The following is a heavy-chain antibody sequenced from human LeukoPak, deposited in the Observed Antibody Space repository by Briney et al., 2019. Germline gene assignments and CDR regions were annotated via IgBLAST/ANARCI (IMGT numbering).Heavy chain of an antibody. Sequence: SGTLSLTCAVSGGSISSSNWWSWVRQPPGKGLEWIGEIYHSGSTNYNPSLKSRVTISVDKSKNQFSLKLSSVTTADTAAYYCARGRPNYDILTGYVGYWGQGTLVTVSS. J-gene: IGHJ4*02. CDR3: ARGRPNYDILTGYVGY. CDR2: IYHSGST. V-gene: IGHV4-4*02. D-gene: IGHD3-9*01. CDR1: GGSISSSNW.